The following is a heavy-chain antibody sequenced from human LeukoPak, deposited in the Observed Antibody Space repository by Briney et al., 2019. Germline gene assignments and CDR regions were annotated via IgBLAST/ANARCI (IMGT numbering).Heavy chain of an antibody. Sequence: GGSLRLSCAASGFTFSNYAMNWVRQAPGKGLEWVSTISGGGISTYYADSVKGRFTISRDNSKNTLYLQVNSLRAEDTAVYYCAKLPWGSYRYNPLDYWGQGTLVTVSS. D-gene: IGHD3-16*02. CDR1: GFTFSNYA. J-gene: IGHJ4*02. V-gene: IGHV3-23*01. CDR2: ISGGGIST. CDR3: AKLPWGSYRYNPLDY.